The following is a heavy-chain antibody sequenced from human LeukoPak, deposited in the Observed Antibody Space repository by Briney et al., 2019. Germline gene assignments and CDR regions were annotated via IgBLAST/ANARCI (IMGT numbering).Heavy chain of an antibody. CDR3: VRSLPGTLLRGYGMDV. Sequence: GESLTISCKTYGYTFTSYWVGWVRQTPGKGLECMGVIFPRDSDVRYSPSFQGQVTISADKSTNTAYLHCGSLKASDSAMYYCVRSLPGTLLRGYGMDVWGPGTTVTVS. CDR1: GYTFTSYW. D-gene: IGHD3-10*01. CDR2: IFPRDSDV. V-gene: IGHV5-51*01. J-gene: IGHJ6*02.